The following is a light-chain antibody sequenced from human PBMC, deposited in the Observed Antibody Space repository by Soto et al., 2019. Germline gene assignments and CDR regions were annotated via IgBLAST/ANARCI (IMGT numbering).Light chain of an antibody. V-gene: IGKV1-5*01. J-gene: IGKJ2*03. CDR1: QSISFW. Sequence: DIQMTQSPSTLSASVGDRVTITCRSSQSISFWLAWYQQKPGKSHKLLIYDASTLSSGVPSRFSGSRSGTEFTLTISSLHPDDFGSYYCQQYNSFAPYSCGQGTKLEI. CDR2: DAS. CDR3: QQYNSFAPYS.